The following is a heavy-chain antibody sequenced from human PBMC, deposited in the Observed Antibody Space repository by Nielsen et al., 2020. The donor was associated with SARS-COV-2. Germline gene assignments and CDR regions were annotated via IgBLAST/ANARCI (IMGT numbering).Heavy chain of an antibody. Sequence: SQTLSLTCAISGDSVSSSSAAWNWIRQSPSRGLEWLGRTYYRSKWYNDYAVSVKSRITINPDTSKNQFSLHLNSVTPGDTAVYYCARVRGAYGDYYYYYYTDVWGKGTTVTVSS. CDR3: ARVRGAYGDYYYYYYTDV. CDR2: TYYRSKWYN. CDR1: GDSVSSSSAA. V-gene: IGHV6-1*01. J-gene: IGHJ6*03. D-gene: IGHD4-17*01.